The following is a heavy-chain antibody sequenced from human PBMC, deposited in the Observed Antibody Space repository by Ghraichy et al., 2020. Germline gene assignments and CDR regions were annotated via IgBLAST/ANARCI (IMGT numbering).Heavy chain of an antibody. CDR1: GFTFSSYA. V-gene: IGHV3-23*01. J-gene: IGHJ5*02. D-gene: IGHD2-2*01. CDR3: AKDRRGYCSSTSCFPSPDP. Sequence: GESLNISCAASGFTFSSYAMSWVRQAPGKGLEWVSGISGSGDVTYYADSVKGRFTISRDNSKNTLFLRMNSLRAEDTAVYYCAKDRRGYCSSTSCFPSPDPLGQGTLVNVSS. CDR2: ISGSGDVT.